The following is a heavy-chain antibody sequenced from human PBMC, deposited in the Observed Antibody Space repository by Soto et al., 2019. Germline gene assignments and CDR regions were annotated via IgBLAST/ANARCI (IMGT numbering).Heavy chain of an antibody. V-gene: IGHV1-3*01. CDR3: AVPDYYDSGGYYSDAAYFDY. CDR2: INAGNGNT. CDR1: GYTFTSYA. D-gene: IGHD3-22*01. Sequence: ASVKVSCKASGYTFTSYAMHWVRQAPGQRLEWMGWINAGNGNTKYSQKFQGRVTITRDTSASTAYMELSSLRSEDTAVYYCAVPDYYDSGGYYSDAAYFDYWGQGTLVTVSS. J-gene: IGHJ4*02.